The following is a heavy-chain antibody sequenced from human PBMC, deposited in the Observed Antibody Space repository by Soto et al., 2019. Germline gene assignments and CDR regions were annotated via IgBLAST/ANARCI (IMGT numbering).Heavy chain of an antibody. CDR3: ARDYKELRYFVWPIYYYYCYGMDV. Sequence: GGSLRLSCAASGFTFSTYGMHWVRQAPGMGLEWVAVIWYDGSHKDYADSVKGRFTISRDNSKNTLYLQMNSLRAEDTAVYYCARDYKELRYFVWPIYYYYCYGMDVWGQGTTVTVSS. V-gene: IGHV3-33*01. CDR1: GFTFSTYG. CDR2: IWYDGSHK. J-gene: IGHJ6*02. D-gene: IGHD3-9*01.